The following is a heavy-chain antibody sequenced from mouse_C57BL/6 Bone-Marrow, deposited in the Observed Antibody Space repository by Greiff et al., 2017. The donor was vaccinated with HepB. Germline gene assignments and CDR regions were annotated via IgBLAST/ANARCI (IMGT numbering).Heavy chain of an antibody. CDR3: ARTGSSSWYFDV. D-gene: IGHD1-1*01. CDR1: GFSFNTYA. CDR2: IRSKSNNYAT. V-gene: IGHV10-1*01. J-gene: IGHJ1*03. Sequence: EVMLVESGGGLVQPKGSLKLSCAASGFSFNTYAMNWVRQAPGKGLEWVARIRSKSNNYATYYADSVKDRFTISRDDSESMLYLQMNNLKTEDTAMYYCARTGSSSWYFDVWGTGTTVTVSS.